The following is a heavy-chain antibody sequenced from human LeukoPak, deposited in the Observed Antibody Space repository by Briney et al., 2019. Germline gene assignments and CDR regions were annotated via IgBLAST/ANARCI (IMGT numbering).Heavy chain of an antibody. J-gene: IGHJ4*02. D-gene: IGHD1-26*01. CDR2: MNPNSGNT. V-gene: IGHV1-8*01. Sequence: GASVKVSCKASGYTFTNYDINWVRQATGQGLEWMGWMNPNSGNTGYAQMFQGRVTMTRNTSISTAYMELSSLRSEDTAVYYCARVTLDYSGSDSWGQGTLVTVSS. CDR3: ARVTLDYSGSDS. CDR1: GYTFTNYD.